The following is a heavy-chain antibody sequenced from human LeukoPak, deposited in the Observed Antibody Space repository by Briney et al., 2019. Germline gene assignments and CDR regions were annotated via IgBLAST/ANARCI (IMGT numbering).Heavy chain of an antibody. CDR3: ARTLIVASTYNWFDP. V-gene: IGHV1-69*13. CDR1: GGTFSSYA. Sequence: SVKVSCKASGGTFSSYATSWVRQAPGQGLEWMGGIIPIFGTANYAQKFQGRVTITADESTSTAYMELSSLRSEDTAVYYCARTLIVASTYNWFDPWGQGTLVTVSS. D-gene: IGHD2-21*01. CDR2: IIPIFGTA. J-gene: IGHJ5*02.